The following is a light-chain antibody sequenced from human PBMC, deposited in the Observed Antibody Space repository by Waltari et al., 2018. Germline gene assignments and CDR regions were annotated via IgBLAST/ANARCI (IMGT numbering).Light chain of an antibody. V-gene: IGKV1-5*03. Sequence: DRVTITCRASQSISSWLAWYQQKPGKAPNLLIYKASSLESGVPSRFSGSGSGTEFTLTISSLQPDDFATYYCQQYYTYPLTFGGGTKVEIK. CDR1: QSISSW. J-gene: IGKJ4*01. CDR2: KAS. CDR3: QQYYTYPLT.